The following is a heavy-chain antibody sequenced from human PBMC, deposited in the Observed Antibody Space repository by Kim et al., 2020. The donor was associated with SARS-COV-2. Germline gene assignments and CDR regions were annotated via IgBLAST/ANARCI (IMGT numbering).Heavy chain of an antibody. Sequence: SETLSLTCTVSGGSISSYYWSWIRQPPGKGLEWIGYIYYSGSTNYNPSLKSRVTISVDTSKNQFSLKLSSVTAADTAVYYCARAPPRAPGAPSDAFDIWGQGTMVTVSS. D-gene: IGHD1-26*01. V-gene: IGHV4-59*13. CDR3: ARAPPRAPGAPSDAFDI. CDR2: IYYSGST. CDR1: GGSISSYY. J-gene: IGHJ3*02.